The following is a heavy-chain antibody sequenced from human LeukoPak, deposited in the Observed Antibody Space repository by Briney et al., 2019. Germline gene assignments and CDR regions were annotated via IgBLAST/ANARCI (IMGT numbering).Heavy chain of an antibody. D-gene: IGHD5-12*01. V-gene: IGHV4-38-2*02. Sequence: SETLSLTCTVSGYSISSGYYWGWIRQPPGKGLEWIGSIDHSGSTHYNPSLKSRVTISLDTSKNLFSLKLTSVTTADTALYYCARDATMLGNYFNYWGQGTLVTVSS. J-gene: IGHJ4*02. CDR3: ARDATMLGNYFNY. CDR2: IDHSGST. CDR1: GYSISSGYY.